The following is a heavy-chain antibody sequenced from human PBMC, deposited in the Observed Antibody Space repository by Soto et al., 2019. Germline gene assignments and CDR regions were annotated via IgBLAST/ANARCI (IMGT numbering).Heavy chain of an antibody. J-gene: IGHJ5*02. Sequence: TLSLTCTVSGGSVSSGSYYWSWIRQPPGKGLEWIGYIYYSGSTHLNPSLKSRLTMAVDTSKNEFSLKLTSVSAADTAVYFCAREERKGIISWFDPWGQGTPVTVSS. CDR2: IYYSGST. D-gene: IGHD2-21*01. V-gene: IGHV4-61*01. CDR3: AREERKGIISWFDP. CDR1: GGSVSSGSYY.